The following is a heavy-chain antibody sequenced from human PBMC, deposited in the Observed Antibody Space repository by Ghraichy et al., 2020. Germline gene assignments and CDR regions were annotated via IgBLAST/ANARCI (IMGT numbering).Heavy chain of an antibody. D-gene: IGHD2-21*01. V-gene: IGHV1-69*02. CDR2: VITSLGFA. J-gene: IGHJ4*02. CDR1: GGTFSTSI. CDR3: ARRATSYYYFDY. Sequence: SVKVSCKASGGTFSTSIIGWVRQAPGQGLEWMGRVITSLGFADYAQKFQGRLRITADKSTNTAYMDLSSLRSDDTAVYYCARRATSYYYFDYSGQGTLVTVSS.